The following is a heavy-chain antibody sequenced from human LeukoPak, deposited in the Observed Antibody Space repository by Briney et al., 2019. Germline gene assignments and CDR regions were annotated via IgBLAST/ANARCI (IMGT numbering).Heavy chain of an antibody. J-gene: IGHJ4*02. CDR1: GFTFSSYA. Sequence: PGGSLRLSCAASGFTFSSYAMSWVRQAPGKGLEWVSVIYRDGSTYNADSVKGRFTISRDNSKNTLYLQMNSLRAEDTAVYYCAREGSQGSGSYFGYWGQGTLVTVSS. D-gene: IGHD3-10*01. CDR3: AREGSQGSGSYFGY. CDR2: IYRDGST. V-gene: IGHV3-66*01.